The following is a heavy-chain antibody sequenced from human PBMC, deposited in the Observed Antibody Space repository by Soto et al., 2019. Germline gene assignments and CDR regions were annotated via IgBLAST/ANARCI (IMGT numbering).Heavy chain of an antibody. Sequence: LFLTCAVFGGYIVSGGDSWSLIRQPPGKGLEWIGYIYHSGSTYYNPSLKSRVAISVDRSKNQFSLKLSSVTDAATAVYYCAEAGGLEAVAVDYRRQGPQYTVSS. V-gene: IGHV4-30-2*01. D-gene: IGHD6-19*01. CDR3: AEAGGLEAVAVDY. CDR1: GGYIVSGGDS. J-gene: IGHJ4*02. CDR2: IYHSGST.